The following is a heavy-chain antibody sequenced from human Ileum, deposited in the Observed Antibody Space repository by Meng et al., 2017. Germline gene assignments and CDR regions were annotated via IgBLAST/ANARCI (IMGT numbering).Heavy chain of an antibody. J-gene: IGHJ4*02. CDR3: ARDRGVRDLDY. V-gene: IGHV3-33*01. Sequence: QVQLVESGGGVVQPGRSLRLSCVASGISFSTSGMHWARQAPGKGLEWVAMIWSDGSNEYFADSVKGRFTISRDNSKNTLYLQMDSLRAEDTAVYYCARDRGVRDLDYWGQGTLVTVSS. CDR2: IWSDGSNE. D-gene: IGHD3-10*01. CDR1: GISFSTSG.